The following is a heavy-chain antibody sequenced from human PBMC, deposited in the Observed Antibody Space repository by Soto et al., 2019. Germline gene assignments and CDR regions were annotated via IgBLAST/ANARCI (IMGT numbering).Heavy chain of an antibody. CDR3: ARHKLRTIFGVAHNWFDP. CDR1: GGSISSSSYY. V-gene: IGHV4-39*01. J-gene: IGHJ5*02. CDR2: IYYSGST. D-gene: IGHD3-3*01. Sequence: NPSETLSLTCTVSGGSISSSSYYWGWIRQPPGKGLEWIGSIYYSGSTYYNPSLKSRVTISVDTSKNQYSLKLSSVTAADTAVYYCARHKLRTIFGVAHNWFDPWGQGPLVTVSS.